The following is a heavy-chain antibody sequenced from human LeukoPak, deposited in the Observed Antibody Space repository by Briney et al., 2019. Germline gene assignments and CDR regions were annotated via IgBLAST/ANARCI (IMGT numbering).Heavy chain of an antibody. V-gene: IGHV3-20*04. J-gene: IGHJ4*02. CDR2: INWNGGST. Sequence: GGSLRLSCAASGFTFGNYGMSWVRQAPGKGLEWVSGINWNGGSTGYADSVEGRFTISRDNAKNSQYLQMNSLRVEDTALYYCARAQTYGDYRLLLDYWGQGTLVTVSS. CDR3: ARAQTYGDYRLLLDY. CDR1: GFTFGNYG. D-gene: IGHD4-17*01.